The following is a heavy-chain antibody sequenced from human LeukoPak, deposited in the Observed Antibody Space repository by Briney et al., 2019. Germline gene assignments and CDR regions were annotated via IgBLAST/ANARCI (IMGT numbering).Heavy chain of an antibody. CDR2: SSPDESRT. CDR1: GFTFSNHW. D-gene: IGHD2-2*01. J-gene: IGHJ4*02. CDR3: ARVIVFASTGTHLDY. V-gene: IGHV3-74*01. Sequence: PGGSLRLTCAASGFTFSNHWIHWVRQPPAKGLVWVSHSSPDESRTDYADSVQDRLTISSDNAENTQYLQMNSLRADDTAVYYCARVIVFASTGTHLDYWGQGTLAIVSS.